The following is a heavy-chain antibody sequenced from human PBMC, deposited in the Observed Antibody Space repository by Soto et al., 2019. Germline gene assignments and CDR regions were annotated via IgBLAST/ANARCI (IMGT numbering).Heavy chain of an antibody. V-gene: IGHV1-69*12. CDR1: GGTFSSYA. J-gene: IGHJ4*02. Sequence: QVQLVQSGAEVKKPGSSVKVSCKASGGTFSSYAISWVRQAPGQGLEWMGGIIPIFGTANYAQKFQGRVTITADESTSTAYMELSSLRSEDTAVYYCASPDGDCISTSCYRYYFDYWGQGTLVTVSS. CDR2: IIPIFGTA. CDR3: ASPDGDCISTSCYRYYFDY. D-gene: IGHD2-2*02.